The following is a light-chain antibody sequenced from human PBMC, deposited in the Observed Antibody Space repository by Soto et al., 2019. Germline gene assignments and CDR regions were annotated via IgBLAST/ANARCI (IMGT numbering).Light chain of an antibody. J-gene: IGKJ2*01. CDR2: GAS. CDR3: QHYNVSPYT. CDR1: QSVPSNF. Sequence: EIVLTQSPGTLSLSPGERATLSCRASQSVPSNFLAWYQQKAGQAPRLLIYGASSRATGVPDRFSGSGSGTDFTLTISRLEPEDFAVYYCQHYNVSPYTFGQGTKLDIK. V-gene: IGKV3-20*01.